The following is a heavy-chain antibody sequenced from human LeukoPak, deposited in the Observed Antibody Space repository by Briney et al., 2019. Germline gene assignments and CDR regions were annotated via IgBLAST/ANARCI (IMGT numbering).Heavy chain of an antibody. V-gene: IGHV3-30*03. Sequence: GRSLRLSCAVSGFTFSGHCMQWVRQAPGKGLEWVAFISFDGSNKYYADSVKGRFTISRDNSKNTLYLQMNSLRAEDTALYYCATLPTWGQGTLVTVSS. CDR2: ISFDGSNK. CDR1: GFTFSGHC. D-gene: IGHD4-17*01. J-gene: IGHJ4*02. CDR3: ATLPT.